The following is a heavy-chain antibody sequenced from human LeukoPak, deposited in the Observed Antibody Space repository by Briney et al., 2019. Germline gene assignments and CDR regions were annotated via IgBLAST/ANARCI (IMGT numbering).Heavy chain of an antibody. J-gene: IGHJ1*01. CDR2: ISAYNGNT. V-gene: IGHV1-18*01. CDR1: GYTFTSYG. Sequence: ASVEVSCKASGYTFTSYGISWVRQAPGQGLEWMGWISAYNGNTNYAQKLQGRVTMTTDTSTSTAYMELRSLRSDDTAVYYCASGDCSSTSCYWYFQHWGQGTLVTVPS. CDR3: ASGDCSSTSCYWYFQH. D-gene: IGHD2-2*03.